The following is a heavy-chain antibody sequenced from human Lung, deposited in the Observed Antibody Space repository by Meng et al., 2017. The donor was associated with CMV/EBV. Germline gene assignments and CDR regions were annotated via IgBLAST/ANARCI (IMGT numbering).Heavy chain of an antibody. CDR3: ARDGTLSPYYYYYGMDV. CDR2: INQDGNEE. Sequence: SCAASGLTFSSYWMSWVRQAPGKGLEWVANINQDGNEEYYVDSLKGRFTISRDNAKNSLYLQMTSLRAEDTAVYYCARDGTLSPYYYYYGMDVWGQGXTVTVSS. V-gene: IGHV3-7*01. J-gene: IGHJ6*02. CDR1: GLTFSSYW.